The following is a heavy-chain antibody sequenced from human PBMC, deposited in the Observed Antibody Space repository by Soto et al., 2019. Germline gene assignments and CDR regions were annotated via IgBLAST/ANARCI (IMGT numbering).Heavy chain of an antibody. J-gene: IGHJ6*03. Sequence: PGGSLRLYCAASGFTFSSYAMSWVRQAPGKGLEWVSAISGSGGSTYYADSVKGRFTISRDNSKNTLYLQMNSLRAEDTAVYYCAKSTGGIAARRPPYYMDVWGKGTTVTVSS. CDR1: GFTFSSYA. CDR2: ISGSGGST. D-gene: IGHD6-6*01. V-gene: IGHV3-23*01. CDR3: AKSTGGIAARRPPYYMDV.